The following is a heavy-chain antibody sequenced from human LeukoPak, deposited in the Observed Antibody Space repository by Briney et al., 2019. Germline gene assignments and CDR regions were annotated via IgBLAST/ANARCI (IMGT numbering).Heavy chain of an antibody. J-gene: IGHJ4*02. CDR1: GFTFSSHG. CDR3: AKDSGGYTYVFDY. D-gene: IGHD5-18*01. Sequence: GGSLRLSRAASGFTFSSHGMHWVRQAPGKGLEWVAVISYDGSNKYYADSVKGRFTISRDNSKNTLYLQMNSLRAEDTAVYYCAKDSGGYTYVFDYWGQGTLVTVSS. CDR2: ISYDGSNK. V-gene: IGHV3-30*18.